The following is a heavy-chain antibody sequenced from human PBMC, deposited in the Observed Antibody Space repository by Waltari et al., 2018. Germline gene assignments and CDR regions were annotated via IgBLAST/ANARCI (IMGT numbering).Heavy chain of an antibody. V-gene: IGHV4-39*01. Sequence: QLQLQESGPGLVKPSETLSLTCTVSGGSISSSSYYWGWIRQPPGKGLEWIGSIYYSGSTYYNPSLKSRVTISVDTSKNQFSLKLSSVTAADTAVYYCARHGGSGTHNWFDPWGQGTLVTVSS. D-gene: IGHD2-15*01. CDR1: GGSISSSSYY. J-gene: IGHJ5*02. CDR3: ARHGGSGTHNWFDP. CDR2: IYYSGST.